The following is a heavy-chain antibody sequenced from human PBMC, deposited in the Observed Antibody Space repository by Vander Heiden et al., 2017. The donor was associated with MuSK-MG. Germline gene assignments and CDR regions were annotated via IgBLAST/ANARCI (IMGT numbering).Heavy chain of an antibody. V-gene: IGHV3-15*01. J-gene: IGHJ4*02. CDR3: TTDKGHYYDSSRH. D-gene: IGHD3-22*01. CDR1: GFTFSNAW. CDR2: IKSKTDGGTT. Sequence: EVQLVESGGGSVKPGGSLRLSCAASGFTFSNAWMSWVRQAPGKGLGWVGRIKSKTDGGTTDYAAPVKGRFTISRDDSKNTLYLQMNSLKTEDTAVYYCTTDKGHYYDSSRHWGQGTLVTVSS.